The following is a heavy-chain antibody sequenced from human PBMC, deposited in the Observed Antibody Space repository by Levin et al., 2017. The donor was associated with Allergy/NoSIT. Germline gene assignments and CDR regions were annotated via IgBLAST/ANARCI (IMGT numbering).Heavy chain of an antibody. D-gene: IGHD3-10*01. V-gene: IGHV4-61*02. Sequence: ASETLSLTCTVSGGSISSGSYYWSWIRQPAGKGLEWIGRIYTSGSTNYNPSLKSRVTISVDTSKNQFSLKLSSVTAADTAVYYCARDLGFGDFDYWGQGTLVTVSS. CDR1: GGSISSGSYY. CDR2: IYTSGST. CDR3: ARDLGFGDFDY. J-gene: IGHJ4*02.